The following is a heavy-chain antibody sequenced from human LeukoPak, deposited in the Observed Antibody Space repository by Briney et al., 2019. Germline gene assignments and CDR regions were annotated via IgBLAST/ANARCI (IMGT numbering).Heavy chain of an antibody. CDR1: GFTFSSYW. CDR2: IKQDGSEK. J-gene: IGHJ5*02. Sequence: GGSLRLSCAASGFTFSSYWMSWVRQAPGKGLEWVANIKQDGSEKYYVDSVKGRFTISRDNAKNSLYLQMNSPRAEDTAVYYCARVGSGSYFWFDPWGQGTLVTVS. D-gene: IGHD1-26*01. V-gene: IGHV3-7*01. CDR3: ARVGSGSYFWFDP.